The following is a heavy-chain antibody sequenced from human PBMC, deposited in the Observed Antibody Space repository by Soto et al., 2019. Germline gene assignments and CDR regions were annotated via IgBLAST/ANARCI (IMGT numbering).Heavy chain of an antibody. J-gene: IGHJ3*02. CDR1: GFTVSNNY. D-gene: IGHD3-10*01. V-gene: IGHV3-53*05. CDR2: IYSAGNT. CDR3: ARDYGHLHNRAFDI. Sequence: GGSLRLSCVASGFTVSNNYMNWVRQAPGKGLEWVSVIYSAGNTVYADSVKGRFTISRDNSKNTLYLQMNSLRAEDTATYYCARDYGHLHNRAFDIWGQGTMVTVSS.